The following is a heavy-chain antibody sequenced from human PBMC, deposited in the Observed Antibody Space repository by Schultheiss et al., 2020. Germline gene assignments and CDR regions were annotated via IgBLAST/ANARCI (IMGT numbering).Heavy chain of an antibody. J-gene: IGHJ4*02. CDR2: ISYDGSNK. CDR1: GFTFSSYG. Sequence: GESLKISCAASGFTFSSYGMHWVRQAPGKGLEWVAVISYDGSNKYYADSVKGRFTISRDNSKNTLYLQMNSLRAEDTAVYYCARDLRSGSVDYWGQGTLVTVSS. CDR3: ARDLRSGSVDY. V-gene: IGHV3-33*05. D-gene: IGHD1-26*01.